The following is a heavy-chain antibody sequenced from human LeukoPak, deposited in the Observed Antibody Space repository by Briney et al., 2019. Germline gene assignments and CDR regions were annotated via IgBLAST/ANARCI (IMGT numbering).Heavy chain of an antibody. V-gene: IGHV3-23*01. J-gene: IGHJ5*02. CDR3: AKQFSSGWRDGIDP. Sequence: GGSLRLSCAASGFTFSSYAMSWVRQAPVKGLEWVSAISGSGGSTYYADSVKGRFTISRDNSKNTLYLQMNSLRAEDTAVYYCAKQFSSGWRDGIDPWGQGTLVTVSS. CDR1: GFTFSSYA. D-gene: IGHD6-19*01. CDR2: ISGSGGST.